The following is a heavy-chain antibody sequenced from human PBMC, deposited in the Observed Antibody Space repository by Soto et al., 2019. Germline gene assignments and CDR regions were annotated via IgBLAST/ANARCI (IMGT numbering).Heavy chain of an antibody. D-gene: IGHD3-22*01. CDR3: ARDPGEDYYDSSGYYYPDYYGMDV. Sequence: GGSLRLSCAASGFTFSSYSMSWVRQAPGKGLEWVSSISSSSSYIYYADSVKGRFTISRDNAKNSLYLQMNSLRAEDTAVYYCARDPGEDYYDSSGYYYPDYYGMDVWGQGTTVTVSS. V-gene: IGHV3-21*01. J-gene: IGHJ6*02. CDR2: ISSSSSYI. CDR1: GFTFSSYS.